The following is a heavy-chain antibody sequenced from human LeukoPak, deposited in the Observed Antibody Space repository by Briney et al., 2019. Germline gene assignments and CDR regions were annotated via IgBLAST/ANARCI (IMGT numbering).Heavy chain of an antibody. Sequence: SEALSLTCTVSGGSISSYYWSWIRQPPGKGLEWIWYINYSGSTNYNPSLKSRVTISVDTSKNQFSLKLSSVTAADTAVYYCARDAPSYYDFWSGNYYYYYMDVWGKGTTVTVSS. CDR3: ARDAPSYYDFWSGNYYYYYMDV. V-gene: IGHV4-59*01. J-gene: IGHJ6*03. CDR2: INYSGST. CDR1: GGSISSYY. D-gene: IGHD3-3*01.